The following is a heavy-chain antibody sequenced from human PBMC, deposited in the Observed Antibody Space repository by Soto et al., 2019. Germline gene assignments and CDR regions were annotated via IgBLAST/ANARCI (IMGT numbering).Heavy chain of an antibody. V-gene: IGHV3-23*01. CDR3: AKGQAIFGVVTLNWFDP. D-gene: IGHD3-3*01. CDR1: GFTFSSYA. CDR2: ISGSGGST. Sequence: EVQLLESGGGLVQPGGSLRLSCAASGFTFSSYAMSWVRQAPGKGLEWVSAISGSGGSTYYADSVKGLFTISRDNSKNTLYLQMNSLRAEDTAVYYCAKGQAIFGVVTLNWFDPWGQGTLVTVSS. J-gene: IGHJ5*02.